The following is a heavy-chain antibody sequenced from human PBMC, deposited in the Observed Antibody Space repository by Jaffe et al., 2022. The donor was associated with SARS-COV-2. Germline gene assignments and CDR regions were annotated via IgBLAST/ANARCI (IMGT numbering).Heavy chain of an antibody. CDR3: AKSPSGGTMIVVGVYFDY. CDR1: GFTFSSYA. J-gene: IGHJ4*02. V-gene: IGHV3-23*01. CDR2: ISGSGGST. D-gene: IGHD3-22*01. Sequence: EVQLLESGGGLVQPGGSLRLSCAASGFTFSSYAMSWVRQAPGKGLEWVSAISGSGGSTYYADSVKGRFTISRDNSKNTLYLQMNSLRAEDTAVYYCAKSPSGGTMIVVGVYFDYWGQGTLVTVSS.